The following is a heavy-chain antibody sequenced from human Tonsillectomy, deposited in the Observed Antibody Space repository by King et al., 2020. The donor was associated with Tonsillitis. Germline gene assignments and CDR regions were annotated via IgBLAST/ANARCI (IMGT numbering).Heavy chain of an antibody. J-gene: IGHJ4*02. D-gene: IGHD6-19*01. CDR3: TTEFRGAVAGN. CDR2: IKRKSDGGTT. Sequence: VQLVESGGGLTKPGGSLRLSCAASGFTFSDAWMAWVRQFPGRGLDWVGRIKRKSDGGTTDYAASVKGRFTISRDDSKSTLYLQMNSLTSEDTAVYYCTTEFRGAVAGNWGRGTLVTVSS. CDR1: GFTFSDAW. V-gene: IGHV3-15*01.